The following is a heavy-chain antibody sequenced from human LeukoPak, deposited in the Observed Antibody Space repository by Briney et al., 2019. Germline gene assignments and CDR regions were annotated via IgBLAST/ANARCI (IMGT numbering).Heavy chain of an antibody. CDR3: AKAITMVRGVPYGMDV. CDR2: ISYDGSNK. D-gene: IGHD3-10*01. Sequence: PGGSLRLSCAASGFTFSSYGMHWVRQAPGKGLEWVAVISYDGSNKYYADSVKGRFTISRDNSKNTLYLQMNSLRAEDTAVYYCAKAITMVRGVPYGMDVWGQGTTVTVSS. CDR1: GFTFSSYG. J-gene: IGHJ6*02. V-gene: IGHV3-30*18.